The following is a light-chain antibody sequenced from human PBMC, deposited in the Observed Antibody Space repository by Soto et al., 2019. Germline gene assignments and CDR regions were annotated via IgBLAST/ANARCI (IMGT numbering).Light chain of an antibody. CDR3: QQYNNWPLT. J-gene: IGKJ4*01. Sequence: VMTQFPATLSVSPGERVTLSCRASQSVGNSLAWYRQKPGQAPRLLVYGASTRATGIPARISGSGSGTEFTLTITSLQSEDFAVYYCQQYNNWPLTFGGGTKVDIK. CDR2: GAS. CDR1: QSVGNS. V-gene: IGKV3-15*01.